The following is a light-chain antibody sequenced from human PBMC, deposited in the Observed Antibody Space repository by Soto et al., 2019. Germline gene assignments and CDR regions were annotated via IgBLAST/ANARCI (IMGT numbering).Light chain of an antibody. J-gene: IGKJ1*01. CDR3: LRRSKFLWT. Sequence: EIVLTQSPATLSLSPGERVTLSCRASLSVSNYLAWYQQKPCQAPRLHMYDTSNRAPGIPARFSGIRSGTDFNLTINSIEPEEFAVDFCLRRSKFLWTFGQGNKVEI. V-gene: IGKV3-11*01. CDR1: LSVSNY. CDR2: DTS.